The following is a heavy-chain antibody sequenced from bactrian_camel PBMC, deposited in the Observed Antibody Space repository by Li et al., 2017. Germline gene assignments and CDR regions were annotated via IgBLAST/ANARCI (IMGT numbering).Heavy chain of an antibody. J-gene: IGHJ4*01. CDR1: RFTFGGRE. D-gene: IGHD1*01. Sequence: HVQLVESGGGSVQAGGSLTLSCTVFRFTFGGREMHWYRQASGNECELVASIRRGGSTYYMDSVKDRFTISQDNGKNTVFLQMNSLKPEDTAVYYCVRDVSSYSWASFTYWGQGTQVTVS. V-gene: IGHV3S55*01. CDR2: IRRGGST. CDR3: VRDVSSYSWASFTY.